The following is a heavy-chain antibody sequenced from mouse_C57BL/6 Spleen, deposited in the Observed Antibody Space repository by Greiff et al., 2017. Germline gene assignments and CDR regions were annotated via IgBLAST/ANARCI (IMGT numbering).Heavy chain of an antibody. Sequence: VQLQQSGAELARPGASVKMSCKASGYTFTSYTMHWVKQRPGQGLEWIGYINPSSGYTKYNQKFKDKATLTADKSSSTAYMQLSSLTSEDSAVDYCARRCDYDDFDYWGQGTTLTVSS. CDR1: GYTFTSYT. CDR3: ARRCDYDDFDY. V-gene: IGHV1-4*01. J-gene: IGHJ2*01. D-gene: IGHD2-4*01. CDR2: INPSSGYT.